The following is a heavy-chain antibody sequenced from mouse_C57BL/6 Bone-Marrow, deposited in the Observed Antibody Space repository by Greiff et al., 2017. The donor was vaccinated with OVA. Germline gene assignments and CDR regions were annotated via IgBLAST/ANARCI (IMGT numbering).Heavy chain of an antibody. J-gene: IGHJ2*01. CDR3: TYGFNGSSSYFDY. CDR1: GYAFTNYL. V-gene: IGHV1-54*01. Sequence: QVQLQQSGAELVRPGTSVKVSCKASGYAFTNYLIEWVKQRPGQGLEWIGVINPGSGGTNYNEKFKGKATLTADKSSSTAYMQLSSLTSEVSTDYFGTYGFNGSSSYFDYWGQGTTLTVSS. CDR2: INPGSGGT. D-gene: IGHD1-1*01.